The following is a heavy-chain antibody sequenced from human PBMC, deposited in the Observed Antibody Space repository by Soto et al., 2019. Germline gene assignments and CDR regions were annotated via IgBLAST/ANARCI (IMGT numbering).Heavy chain of an antibody. CDR2: IIPIFGTA. D-gene: IGHD2-21*02. CDR3: ARDSPTVVTPSYYGMDV. V-gene: IGHV1-69*12. Sequence: QVQLVQSGAEVKKPGSSVKVSCKASGGTFSSYAISWVRQAPGQGLEWMGGIIPIFGTANYAQKFQGRVTITADESMSTAYMELRSLRSEDTAVYYCARDSPTVVTPSYYGMDVWGQGTTVTVSS. J-gene: IGHJ6*02. CDR1: GGTFSSYA.